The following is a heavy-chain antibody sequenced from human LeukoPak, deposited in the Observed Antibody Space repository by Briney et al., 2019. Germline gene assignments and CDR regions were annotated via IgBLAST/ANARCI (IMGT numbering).Heavy chain of an antibody. D-gene: IGHD3-10*01. J-gene: IGHJ4*02. Sequence: GGSLRLSCAGSGFTFSTYGLTWVRQAPGKGLEWVSAISGSGSNTYYADSVKGRFTISRDNSKNTLYLQMNSLRAEDTAVYFCAKIQYFGEFYYWGQGTLVTVPS. CDR2: ISGSGSNT. V-gene: IGHV3-23*01. CDR3: AKIQYFGEFYY. CDR1: GFTFSTYG.